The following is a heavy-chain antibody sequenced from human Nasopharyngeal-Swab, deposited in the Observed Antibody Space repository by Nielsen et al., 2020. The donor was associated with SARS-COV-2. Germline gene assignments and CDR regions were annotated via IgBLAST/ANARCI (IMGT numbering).Heavy chain of an antibody. CDR3: ARSYYGAYYYGMDV. Sequence: GESLRLSCAASGFTFSSYAMHWVRQAPGKGLEWVAVISYDGSNKYYAGSVKGRFTISRDNSKNTLYLQMNSLRAEDTAVYYCARSYYGAYYYGMDVWGQGTTVTVSS. D-gene: IGHD4-17*01. V-gene: IGHV3-30-3*01. CDR1: GFTFSSYA. CDR2: ISYDGSNK. J-gene: IGHJ6*02.